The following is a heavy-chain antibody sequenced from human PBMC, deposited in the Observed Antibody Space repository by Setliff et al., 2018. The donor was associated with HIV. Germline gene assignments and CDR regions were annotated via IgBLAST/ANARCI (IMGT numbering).Heavy chain of an antibody. CDR2: IYHSGST. J-gene: IGHJ4*02. V-gene: IGHV4-31*03. Sequence: PSETLSLTCTVSGASISSGGYYWTWIRQHPGKGLEWIGYIYHSGSTYYNPSLKSRLTISLDTSKNQFSLKVSSVTAADTAVYYCARKPGFCSGGGCRGYFDYWGQGTLVTVSS. CDR3: ARKPGFCSGGGCRGYFDY. CDR1: GASISSGGYY. D-gene: IGHD2-15*01.